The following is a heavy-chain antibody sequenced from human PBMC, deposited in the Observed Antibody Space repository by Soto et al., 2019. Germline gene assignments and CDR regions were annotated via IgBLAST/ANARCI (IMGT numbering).Heavy chain of an antibody. J-gene: IGHJ4*02. CDR1: GGSFSGYY. V-gene: IGHV4-34*01. Sequence: TSETLSLTCAVYGGSFSGYYWSWIRQPPGKGLEWIGEINHSGSTNYNPSLKSRVTISVDTSKNQFSLKLSSVTAADTAVYYCARLRKRAVTHQPFAYWGQGTLVTVSS. CDR2: INHSGST. CDR3: ARLRKRAVTHQPFAY. D-gene: IGHD1-1*01.